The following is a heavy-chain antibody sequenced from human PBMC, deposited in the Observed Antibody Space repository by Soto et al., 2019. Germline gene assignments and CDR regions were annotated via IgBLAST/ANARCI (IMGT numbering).Heavy chain of an antibody. D-gene: IGHD3-10*01. Sequence: VESHQISCQGSGYSFISYGSGWVRQIPGKGLEWMGIIYPGDSDTRYSPSFQGQVTISADKSISTAYLQWSSLKASDTAMYYCAGGGVRGVITRTRDYYGMDVWGQGTTLTVSS. CDR3: AGGGVRGVITRTRDYYGMDV. J-gene: IGHJ6*02. CDR1: GYSFISYG. V-gene: IGHV5-51*01. CDR2: IYPGDSDT.